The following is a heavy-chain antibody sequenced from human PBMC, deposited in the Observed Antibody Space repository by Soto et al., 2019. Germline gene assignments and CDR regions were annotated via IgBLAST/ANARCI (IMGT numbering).Heavy chain of an antibody. V-gene: IGHV1-69*01. J-gene: IGHJ6*02. CDR3: ARRAGLAMVRGVYLEEGYYYGMDV. Sequence: QVQLVQSGAEVKKPGSSVKVSCKASGGTFSSYAISWVRQAPGQGLEWMGGIIPIFGTANYAQKFQGRVTITADESTSTAYMELSSLRSEDTAVYYCARRAGLAMVRGVYLEEGYYYGMDVWGQGTTVTVSS. CDR1: GGTFSSYA. D-gene: IGHD3-10*01. CDR2: IIPIFGTA.